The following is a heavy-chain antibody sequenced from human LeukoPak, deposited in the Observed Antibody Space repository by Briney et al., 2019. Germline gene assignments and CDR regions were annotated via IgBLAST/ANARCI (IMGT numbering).Heavy chain of an antibody. V-gene: IGHV1-2*02. J-gene: IGHJ4*02. D-gene: IGHD3-10*01. Sequence: ASVKVSCKASGYTFTGYYMHWVRQAPGQGLEWMGWINPNSGGTNYAQKFQGRVTMTRDTSISTAYMELSRLRSDDTAVYYCARDRPPYYYGSGSSGSDYWGQGTLVTVSS. CDR3: ARDRPPYYYGSGSSGSDY. CDR1: GYTFTGYY. CDR2: INPNSGGT.